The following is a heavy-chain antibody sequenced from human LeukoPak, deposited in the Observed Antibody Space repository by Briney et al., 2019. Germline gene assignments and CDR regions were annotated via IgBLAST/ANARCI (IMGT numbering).Heavy chain of an antibody. J-gene: IGHJ3*02. CDR1: GYTFTSYY. V-gene: IGHV1-46*01. D-gene: IGHD3-22*01. CDR2: INPSGGST. CDR3: ARGPAPRITMIVVVTSEGAFDI. Sequence: GASVKVSCKASGYTFTSYYMHWVRQAPGQGLEWMGIINPSGGSTSYTQKFQGRVTVTRDTSTSTVYMELSSLRSEDTAVYYCARGPAPRITMIVVVTSEGAFDIWGQGTMVTVSS.